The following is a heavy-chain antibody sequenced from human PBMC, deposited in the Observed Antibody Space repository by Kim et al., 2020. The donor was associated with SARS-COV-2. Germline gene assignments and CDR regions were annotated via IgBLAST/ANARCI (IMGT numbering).Heavy chain of an antibody. D-gene: IGHD6-13*01. V-gene: IGHV4-4*02. CDR2: IYHSGST. CDR3: ARGSSSWYLASSNWFDP. J-gene: IGHJ5*02. Sequence: SETLSLTCAVSGGSISSSNWWSWVRQPPGKGLEWIGEIYHSGSTNYNPSLKSRVTISVDKSKNQFPLKLSSVTAADTAVYYCARGSSSWYLASSNWFDPWGQGTLVTVSS. CDR1: GGSISSSNW.